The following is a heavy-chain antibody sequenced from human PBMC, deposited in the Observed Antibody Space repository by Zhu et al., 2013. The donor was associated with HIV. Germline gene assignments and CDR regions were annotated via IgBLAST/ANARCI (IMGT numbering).Heavy chain of an antibody. Sequence: QVQLVQSGAEVKKPGSSVKVSCKASGGTFSSYAISWVRQAPGQGLEWMGGIIPIFGTANYAQKFQGRVTITADESTSTAYMELSSLRSEDTAVYYCARGRNYFRTYCSSTSCYSHAFVYLGPRDNGHRLF. CDR2: IIPIFGTA. CDR1: GGTFSSYA. J-gene: IGHJ3*02. V-gene: IGHV1-69*01. D-gene: IGHD2-2*01. CDR3: ARGRNYFRTYCSSTSCYSHAFVY.